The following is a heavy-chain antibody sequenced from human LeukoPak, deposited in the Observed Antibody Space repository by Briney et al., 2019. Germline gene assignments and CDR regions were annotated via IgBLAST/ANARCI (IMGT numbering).Heavy chain of an antibody. V-gene: IGHV3-48*03. CDR3: ARETYYYYAMDV. CDR2: LSGSGGST. J-gene: IGHJ6*02. Sequence: GGSLRLSCAASGFTFSSYEMNWVRQAPGRGPEWVSTLSGSGGSTYYADSVKGRFTISRDNAKSSLFLQMNSLRAEDTAVYYCARETYYYYAMDVWGQGTTVTVSS. CDR1: GFTFSSYE.